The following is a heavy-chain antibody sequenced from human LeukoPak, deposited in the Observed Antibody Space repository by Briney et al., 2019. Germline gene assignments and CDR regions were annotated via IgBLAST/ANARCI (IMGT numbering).Heavy chain of an antibody. CDR1: GFTFSSYW. Sequence: PGGSLRLSCAASGFTFSSYWMHWVRQAPGKGLVWVSRINSDGSSTIYADSVKGRFTISRDNAKNTLYLQMNSLRAEDTAVYYCAKDGNRYYYDSSGYTDYWGQGTLVTVSS. CDR2: INSDGSST. V-gene: IGHV3-74*01. J-gene: IGHJ4*02. CDR3: AKDGNRYYYDSSGYTDY. D-gene: IGHD3-22*01.